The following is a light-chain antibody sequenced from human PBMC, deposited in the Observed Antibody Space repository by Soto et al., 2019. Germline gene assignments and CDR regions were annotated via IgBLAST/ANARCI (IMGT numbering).Light chain of an antibody. CDR2: DAS. CDR1: QSVSSY. Sequence: EIVLTQSPATLSLSPGERATLSCRASQSVSSYLAWYQQKPGQAPRLLIYDASNRATGIPARFSGSGSGTGFTLTISSLEPEEFAVYYCQQRSNWPPLFGPGTKVDIK. V-gene: IGKV3-11*01. J-gene: IGKJ3*01. CDR3: QQRSNWPPL.